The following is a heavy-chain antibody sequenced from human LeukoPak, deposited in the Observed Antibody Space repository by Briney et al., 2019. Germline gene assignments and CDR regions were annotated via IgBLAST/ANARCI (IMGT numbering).Heavy chain of an antibody. J-gene: IGHJ4*02. CDR3: AKRPRDWYSRIDY. V-gene: IGHV4-61*02. CDR1: GSSISILNDE. Sequence: SETLSLTGTVSGSSISILNDEWSWIRQPAGKGLEWIGRVCTGGSTNYNPSLKSRVTLSVDASKNQFFLKLSSVTAADTAVYYCAKRPRDWYSRIDYWGQGTLVTVSS. D-gene: IGHD2-21*02. CDR2: VCTGGST.